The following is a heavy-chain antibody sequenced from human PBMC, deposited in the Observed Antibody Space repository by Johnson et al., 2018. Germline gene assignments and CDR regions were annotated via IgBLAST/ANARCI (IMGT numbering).Heavy chain of an antibody. Sequence: VQLVQSGGGLIQPGRSLRLSCTASGFTFGDYAMSWFRQAPGTGLEWVGFITSKTYGGTTESASSVKGRFTISRDDSESIAYLQMNSLKTEDTGVYYCTRGGYSPAVWGQGTMVTVSS. D-gene: IGHD2-15*01. CDR2: ITSKTYGGTT. CDR1: GFTFGDYA. V-gene: IGHV3-49*03. CDR3: TRGGYSPAV. J-gene: IGHJ3*01.